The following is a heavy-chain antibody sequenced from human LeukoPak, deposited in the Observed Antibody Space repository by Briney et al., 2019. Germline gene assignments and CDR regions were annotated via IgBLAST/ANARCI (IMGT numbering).Heavy chain of an antibody. CDR3: ARVSPEIVVVTGTGAPDY. CDR2: IWYDGSKK. Sequence: GGSLRLSCAASGFTFSSYGMHWVRQAPGKGLEWVAVIWYDGSKKYYADSVKGRFTISRDNSKNTVYLQMDSLRAEDTAVYYCARVSPEIVVVTGTGAPDYWGQGTLVTVSS. V-gene: IGHV3-33*01. D-gene: IGHD2-21*02. CDR1: GFTFSSYG. J-gene: IGHJ4*02.